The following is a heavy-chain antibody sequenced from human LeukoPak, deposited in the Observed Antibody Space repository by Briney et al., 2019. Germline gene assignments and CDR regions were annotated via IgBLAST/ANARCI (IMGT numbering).Heavy chain of an antibody. Sequence: GGSLRLSCAASGFTFSSYSMNWVRQAPGKGLEWVSSISSSSSYIYYADSVKGRFTISRDNAKNSLNLQMNSLRAEDTAVYYCARAYQLLGYYFDYWGQGTLVTVSS. CDR3: ARAYQLLGYYFDY. CDR1: GFTFSSYS. V-gene: IGHV3-21*01. J-gene: IGHJ4*02. D-gene: IGHD2-2*01. CDR2: ISSSSSYI.